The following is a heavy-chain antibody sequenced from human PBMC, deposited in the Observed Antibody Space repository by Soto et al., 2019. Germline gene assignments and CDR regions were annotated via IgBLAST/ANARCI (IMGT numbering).Heavy chain of an antibody. V-gene: IGHV1-2*02. D-gene: IGHD7-27*01. J-gene: IGHJ4*02. CDR2: INPNSGGT. CDR3: ARDPGSGDY. Sequence: ASVKFSCKASGYTFTGYYMHWVRQAPGQGLEWMGWINPNSGGTNYAQKFQGRVTMTRDTSISTAYMELSRLRSDDAAGDYCARDPGSGDYWGQGTLVTVSS. CDR1: GYTFTGYY.